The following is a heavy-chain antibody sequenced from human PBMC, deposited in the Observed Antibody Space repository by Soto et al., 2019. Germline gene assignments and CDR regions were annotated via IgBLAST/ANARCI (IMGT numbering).Heavy chain of an antibody. V-gene: IGHV3-23*01. CDR1: GFTFGTYA. D-gene: IGHD5-18*01. J-gene: IGHJ5*02. Sequence: GWSLRLSCAASGFTFGTYAMSWVRQAPGKGLEWVSSISGSGDSTYYADSVKGRFTISRDNSKNTLYLQMNSLRAEYTAVYYCAKDWSVDTSDWFDPCGHGTLVTVAS. CDR3: AKDWSVDTSDWFDP. CDR2: ISGSGDST.